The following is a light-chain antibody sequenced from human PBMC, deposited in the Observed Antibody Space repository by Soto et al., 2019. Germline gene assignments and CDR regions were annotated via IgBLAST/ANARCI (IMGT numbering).Light chain of an antibody. CDR3: QQRSNWPLIT. J-gene: IGKJ5*01. CDR1: QSVSTY. CDR2: DTS. Sequence: EIVLTPSPATLSLSPVERATLSCRASQSVSTYLGWYQQKPGQAPRLLMSDTSNRATGIPARFSGSGSGTDFTLTISSLEPEDFAVYYCQQRSNWPLITFGQGTRLEIK. V-gene: IGKV3-11*01.